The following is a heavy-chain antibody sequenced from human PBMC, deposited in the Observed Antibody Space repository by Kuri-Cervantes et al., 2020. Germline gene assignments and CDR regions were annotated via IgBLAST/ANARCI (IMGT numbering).Heavy chain of an antibody. J-gene: IGHJ4*02. CDR3: ARGYYDSSGYTFDY. CDR2: INHSGST. V-gene: IGHV4-34*01. Sequence: GSLRLSCAVYGGSFSGYYWSWIRQPPGKGLEWIGEINHSGSTNYNPSLKSRVTISVDTSKNQFSLKLSSVTAADTAVYYCARGYYDSSGYTFDYWGQGTLVTVSS. CDR1: GGSFSGYY. D-gene: IGHD3-22*01.